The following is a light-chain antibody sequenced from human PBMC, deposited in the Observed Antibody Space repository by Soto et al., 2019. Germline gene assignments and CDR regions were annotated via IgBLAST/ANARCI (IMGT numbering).Light chain of an antibody. Sequence: EIQMTESPSTRAASVVYRVTITCRASQSISSWLAWYQHKPGKAPKLLIYKASSLESGVPSRFSGSGSGTVFTLTISSLHPDDFATYDCQPYNNYWTFGQGTKVDIK. CDR1: QSISSW. J-gene: IGKJ1*01. V-gene: IGKV1-5*03. CDR2: KAS. CDR3: QPYNNYWT.